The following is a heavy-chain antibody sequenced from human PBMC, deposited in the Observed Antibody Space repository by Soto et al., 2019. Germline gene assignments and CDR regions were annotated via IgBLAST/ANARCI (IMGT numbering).Heavy chain of an antibody. CDR2: IKTDGSFT. V-gene: IGHV3-74*01. D-gene: IGHD1-7*01. J-gene: IGHJ6*02. CDR1: GFTFSKHG. Sequence: PVGSLRLSFAASGFTFSKHGMHWVRQAPGNGLVWVSHIKTDGSFTRDADFVKGRFTISRDNAKNSLYLQMNSLRAEDTAVYYCARANNWNYVYYYYYGMDVWGQGTTVTVSS. CDR3: ARANNWNYVYYYYYGMDV.